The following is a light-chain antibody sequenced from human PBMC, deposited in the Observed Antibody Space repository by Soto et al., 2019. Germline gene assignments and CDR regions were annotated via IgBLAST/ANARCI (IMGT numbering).Light chain of an antibody. CDR2: EVN. CDR3: NSYAGSYTLYV. V-gene: IGLV2-14*01. CDR1: SSDVGGYDY. Sequence: QSALTQPASVSGSPGQSITISCTGTSSDVGGYDYVSWYQLHPGKAPKLMVFEVNNRPSGVSYRFSGSKSGNTASLTISGLQAEDEADYYCNSYAGSYTLYVFGTGTKVTVL. J-gene: IGLJ1*01.